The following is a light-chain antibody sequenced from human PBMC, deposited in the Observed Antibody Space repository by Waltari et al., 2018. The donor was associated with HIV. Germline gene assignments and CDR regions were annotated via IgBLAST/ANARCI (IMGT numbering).Light chain of an antibody. CDR1: NIGNNP. Sequence: SYVLTQAPSLSVAPGQTATFTCGNIGNNPVQRYRQRQGQAPVLVVFDGTYRSPGIPARLSGATSGMQATLTITRVEVGNEADYFCQVWDKSYREAVFGGGTQLTVL. CDR2: DGT. V-gene: IGLV3-21*02. CDR3: QVWDKSYREAV. J-gene: IGLJ2*01.